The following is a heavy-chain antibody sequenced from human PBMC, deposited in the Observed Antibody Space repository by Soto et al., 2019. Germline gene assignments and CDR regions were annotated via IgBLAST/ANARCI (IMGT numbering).Heavy chain of an antibody. D-gene: IGHD6-19*01. CDR1: GGTFSSYA. CDR2: IIPIFGTA. Sequence: QVQLVQSGAEVKKPGSSVKVSCKASGGTFSSYAISWVRQAPGLGLEWMGGIIPIFGTANYAQKFQGRVTITADESTSTAYMERRSLRSEDTAVYYCARGGYSSGWGGVGMDVWGQGTTVTVSS. V-gene: IGHV1-69*01. CDR3: ARGGYSSGWGGVGMDV. J-gene: IGHJ6*01.